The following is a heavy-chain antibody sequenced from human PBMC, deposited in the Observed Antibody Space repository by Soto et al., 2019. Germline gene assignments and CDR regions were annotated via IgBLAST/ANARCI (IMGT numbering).Heavy chain of an antibody. V-gene: IGHV3-33*01. D-gene: IGHD3-10*01. CDR1: GSTFSSYG. Sequence: QVQLVESGGGVVQPGRSLRLSCAASGSTFSSYGMHWVRQAPGKGLEWVALIWYDGSNQDYADSVKGRFTISRDNVKNKLYLQMNRLRAEDTAVYYCARWEGTGRGFDCWGQGTLVTVSS. CDR2: IWYDGSNQ. J-gene: IGHJ4*02. CDR3: ARWEGTGRGFDC.